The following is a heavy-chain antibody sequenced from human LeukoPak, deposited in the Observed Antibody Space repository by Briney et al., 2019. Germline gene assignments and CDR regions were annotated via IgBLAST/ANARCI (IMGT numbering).Heavy chain of an antibody. CDR1: GFTFNYW. CDR3: ARDPRYQPS. D-gene: IGHD2-2*01. J-gene: IGHJ4*02. Sequence: GGSLRLSCAASGFTFNYWMSWVRQPPGKGLEWVANIKQDGSEKYFVDSVKGRFTTSRDNAKNSLYLQMNSLRAEDTAVYYCARDPRYQPSWGQGTLVTVSS. V-gene: IGHV3-7*01. CDR2: IKQDGSEK.